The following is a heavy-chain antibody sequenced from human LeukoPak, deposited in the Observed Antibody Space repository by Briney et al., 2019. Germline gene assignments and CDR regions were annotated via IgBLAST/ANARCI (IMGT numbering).Heavy chain of an antibody. V-gene: IGHV4-59*01. Sequence: SETLSLTCTVSGGSISGYYWSWIRQPPGKGPEWIGYIYYSGSTNYNPSLKSRVTISVDTSKNQFSLKLSSVTAADTAVYYCARVGIAARPGYMDVWGKGTTVTVSS. CDR3: ARVGIAARPGYMDV. CDR2: IYYSGST. J-gene: IGHJ6*03. CDR1: GGSISGYY. D-gene: IGHD6-6*01.